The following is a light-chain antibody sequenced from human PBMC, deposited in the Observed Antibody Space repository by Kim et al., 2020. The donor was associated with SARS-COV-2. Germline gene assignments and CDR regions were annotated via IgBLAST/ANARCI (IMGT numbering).Light chain of an antibody. J-gene: IGLJ2*01. CDR1: SSDVGGHSY. CDR2: DVS. V-gene: IGLV2-14*03. CDR3: SSYRTGNTVI. Sequence: QSITISCPGTSSDVGGHSYVSWYQQHPGKAPKLMIYDVSHRPSGVSDRFSGSKSGNTASLTISGLQAEDEADYYCSSYRTGNTVIFGGGTQLTVL.